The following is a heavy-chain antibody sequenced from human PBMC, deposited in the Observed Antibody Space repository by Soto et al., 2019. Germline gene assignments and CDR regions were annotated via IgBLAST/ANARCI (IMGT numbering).Heavy chain of an antibody. V-gene: IGHV3-23*01. CDR1: GFTFSSYA. Sequence: GGSLRLSCAASGFTFSSYAMSWVRQAPGKGLEWVSAISGSGGSTYYADSVKGRFTISRDNSKNTLYLQMNSLRAEDTAVYYCAKGRYDYIGGSDRPLDYWGQGTLVTVSS. J-gene: IGHJ4*02. CDR2: ISGSGGST. CDR3: AKGRYDYIGGSDRPLDY. D-gene: IGHD3-16*02.